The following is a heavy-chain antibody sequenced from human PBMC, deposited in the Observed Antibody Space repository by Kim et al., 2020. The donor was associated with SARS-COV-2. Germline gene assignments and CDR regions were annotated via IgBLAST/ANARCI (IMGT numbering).Heavy chain of an antibody. CDR2: ISYDGSNK. J-gene: IGHJ4*02. D-gene: IGHD3-22*01. CDR1: GFTFSSYA. CDR3: ARDPLYYDSSGYYFDY. V-gene: IGHV3-30-3*01. Sequence: GGSLRLSCAASGFTFSSYAMHWVRQAPGKGLEWVAVISYDGSNKYYADSVKGRFTISRDNSKNTLYLQMNSLRAEDTAVYYCARDPLYYDSSGYYFDYWGQGTLVTVSS.